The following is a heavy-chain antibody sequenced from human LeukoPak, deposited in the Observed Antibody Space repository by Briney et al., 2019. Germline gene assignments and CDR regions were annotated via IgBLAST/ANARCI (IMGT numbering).Heavy chain of an antibody. V-gene: IGHV3-23*01. Sequence: GGSLRLSCVASGFTFSNYAMSWVRQAPGKGLEWVSAISVSGGTTYYADSVKGRFTVSSDNSENTLFLQLNSLRAEDTAVYYCAKLGGNTGAVYYFDSWGQGTLVAVSS. J-gene: IGHJ4*02. CDR2: ISVSGGTT. D-gene: IGHD4/OR15-4a*01. CDR1: GFTFSNYA. CDR3: AKLGGNTGAVYYFDS.